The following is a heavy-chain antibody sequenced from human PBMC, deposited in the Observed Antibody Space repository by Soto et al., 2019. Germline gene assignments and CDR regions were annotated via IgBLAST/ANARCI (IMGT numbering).Heavy chain of an antibody. V-gene: IGHV3-30*18. Sequence: QVQLVESGGGVVQPGRSLRLSCAASGFTFSSYGMHWVRQAPGKGLGWVAIISYDGSNQYYADSVKGRFTISRDNSKNTLYLQMHSLRAEDTAVYYCAKALGELSPESYDHWGQGVLVTVSS. D-gene: IGHD3-16*02. CDR3: AKALGELSPESYDH. CDR2: ISYDGSNQ. CDR1: GFTFSSYG. J-gene: IGHJ4*02.